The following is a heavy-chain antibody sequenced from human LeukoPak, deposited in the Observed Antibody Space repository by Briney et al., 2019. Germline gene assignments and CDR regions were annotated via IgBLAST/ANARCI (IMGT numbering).Heavy chain of an antibody. CDR3: ATYPGRYYYDSSGEEYFQH. D-gene: IGHD3-22*01. Sequence: GGSLRLSCAASGFTFSSYWMHWVRQAPGKGLVWVSRINSDGSSTSYADSVKGRFTISSDNAKNTLYLQMNSLRAEDTAVYYCATYPGRYYYDSSGEEYFQHWGQGTLVTVSS. V-gene: IGHV3-74*01. CDR2: INSDGSST. J-gene: IGHJ1*01. CDR1: GFTFSSYW.